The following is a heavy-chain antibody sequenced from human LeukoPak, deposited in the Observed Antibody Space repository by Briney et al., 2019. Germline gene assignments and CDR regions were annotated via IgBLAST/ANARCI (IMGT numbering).Heavy chain of an antibody. D-gene: IGHD3-22*01. Sequence: KPSETLSLTCAVYGGSFSGYYWSWIRQPPGKGLEWIGEINHSGSTNYNPSLKSRVTISVDTSKNQFSLKLSSVTAADTAVYYCARGKFRLLDPFDYWGQGTLVTVSS. CDR1: GGSFSGYY. J-gene: IGHJ4*02. CDR2: INHSGST. V-gene: IGHV4-34*01. CDR3: ARGKFRLLDPFDY.